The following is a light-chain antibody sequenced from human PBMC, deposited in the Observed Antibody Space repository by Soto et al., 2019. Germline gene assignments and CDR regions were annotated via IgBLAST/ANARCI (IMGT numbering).Light chain of an antibody. V-gene: IGLV1-40*01. J-gene: IGLJ2*01. Sequence: QSVLTQPPSVSGAPGQRVTISCTGSSSNIGAGYDVHWYQQLPGTAPKLLIYGNSNRPSGVPDRFSGSKYGTSASLAITGLQAEDEADYYCQSYDSSPYVVFGGGTKLTVL. CDR1: SSNIGAGYD. CDR2: GNS. CDR3: QSYDSSPYVV.